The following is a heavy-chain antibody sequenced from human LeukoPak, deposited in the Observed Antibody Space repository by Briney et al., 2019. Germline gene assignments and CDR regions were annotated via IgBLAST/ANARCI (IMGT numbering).Heavy chain of an antibody. CDR3: ARDGHWEVTRGHYFDY. CDR1: GFTFSNYW. V-gene: IGHV3-7*01. J-gene: IGHJ4*02. Sequence: GGSLRLSCAASGFTFSNYWMSWVRQVPGKGLEWLANIKVDGSETYYVDSLEGRFTISRDNAKNSVYLQMNSLRVGDTAVYYCARDGHWEVTRGHYFDYWGQGTLVTVSS. CDR2: IKVDGSET. D-gene: IGHD4-11*01.